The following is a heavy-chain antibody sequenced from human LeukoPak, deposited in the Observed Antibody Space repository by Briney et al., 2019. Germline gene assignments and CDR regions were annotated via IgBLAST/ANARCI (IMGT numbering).Heavy chain of an antibody. Sequence: SETLSLTCAVYGGSCDDYYCSWLRQPPGKGLEWIGEIHPSGIFYYNSSLLSRVTISIDTSKSQFSLRLTSVTAADTAFHYCARGRDRSKAGDHWGQGSLVTVSS. D-gene: IGHD5-24*01. J-gene: IGHJ4*02. CDR3: ARGRDRSKAGDH. CDR2: IHPSGIF. V-gene: IGHV4-34*01. CDR1: GGSCDDYY.